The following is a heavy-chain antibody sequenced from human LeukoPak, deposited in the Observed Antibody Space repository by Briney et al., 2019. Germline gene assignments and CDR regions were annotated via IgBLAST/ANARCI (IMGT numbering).Heavy chain of an antibody. CDR3: ARERDSSSWYWFDP. J-gene: IGHJ5*02. CDR2: INHSGST. V-gene: IGHV4-34*01. CDR1: GGSFSGYY. Sequence: SETLSLTCAVYGGSFSGYYWSWIRQPPGKGLEWIGEINHSGSTNYNPSLKSRVTISVDTSKNQFSLKLSSVTAADTAVYYCARERDSSSWYWFDPWGQGTLVTVPS. D-gene: IGHD6-13*01.